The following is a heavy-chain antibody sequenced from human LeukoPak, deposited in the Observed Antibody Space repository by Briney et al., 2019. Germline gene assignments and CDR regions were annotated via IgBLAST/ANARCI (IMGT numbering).Heavy chain of an antibody. CDR3: VKDGEAPYYDSVWGSYRYTGYFDY. Sequence: PGGSLRLSCAASGFTFSSYAMSWVRQAPGKGLEWVSAISGSGGSTYYADSVKGRFTISRDNSKNTLYLQMNSLRAEDTAVYYCVKDGEAPYYDSVWGSYRYTGYFDYWGQGTLVIVSS. J-gene: IGHJ4*02. V-gene: IGHV3-23*01. D-gene: IGHD3-16*02. CDR2: ISGSGGST. CDR1: GFTFSSYA.